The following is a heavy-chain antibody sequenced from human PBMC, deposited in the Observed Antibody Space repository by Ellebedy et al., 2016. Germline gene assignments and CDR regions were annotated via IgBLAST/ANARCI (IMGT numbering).Heavy chain of an antibody. CDR1: GYSFTSYA. CDR2: INAGNGNT. Sequence: ASVKVSCKGSGYSFTSYAMHWVRQAPGQRLEWMGWINAGNGNTKYSQKFQGRVTITRDTSASTAYMELSSLRSEDTAVYYCVTESRALWLQFNYWGQGTLVTVSS. V-gene: IGHV1-3*01. J-gene: IGHJ4*02. D-gene: IGHD5-24*01. CDR3: VTESRALWLQFNY.